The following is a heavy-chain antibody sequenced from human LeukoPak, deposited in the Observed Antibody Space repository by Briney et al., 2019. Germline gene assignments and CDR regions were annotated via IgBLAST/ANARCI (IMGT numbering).Heavy chain of an antibody. CDR2: INHSGST. CDR3: ARAPRGWFDP. D-gene: IGHD3-10*01. Sequence: SETPSLTCAVYGGSFSGYYWSWIRQPPGKGLEWIGEINHSGSTNYNPSLKSRVTISVDTSKNQFSLKLSSVTAADTAVYYCARAPRGWFDPWGQGTLVTVSS. CDR1: GGSFSGYY. J-gene: IGHJ5*02. V-gene: IGHV4-34*01.